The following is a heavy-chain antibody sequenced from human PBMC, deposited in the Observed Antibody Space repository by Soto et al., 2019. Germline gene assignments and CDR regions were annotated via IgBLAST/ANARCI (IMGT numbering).Heavy chain of an antibody. V-gene: IGHV3-30-3*01. CDR1: GFSLYNYA. CDR3: ARGPGPQYHVDV. D-gene: IGHD2-2*01. Sequence: GGSLRLSCAASGFSLYNYAMHWVRQAPGKGLEWVAVTSYDGSTKYYADSVKGRFTISRDISKNTLYLQMNSLRGDDTAVYYCARGPGPQYHVDVWGQGTTVTVSS. CDR2: TSYDGSTK. J-gene: IGHJ6*02.